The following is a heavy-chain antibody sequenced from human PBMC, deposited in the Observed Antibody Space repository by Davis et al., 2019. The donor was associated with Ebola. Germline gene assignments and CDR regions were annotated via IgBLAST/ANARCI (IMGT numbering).Heavy chain of an antibody. CDR3: ARRGTYSLDY. V-gene: IGHV1-18*04. CDR1: GYTFTNYG. Sequence: ASVKVSCKTSGYTFTNYGISWVRQAPGQGLEWMGWVNTANGNTEYSQKFQGRVTIARDTSASTTYMELSSLRSEDTAVYFCARRGTYSLDYWGQGIPVTVSS. CDR2: VNTANGNT. D-gene: IGHD1-26*01. J-gene: IGHJ4*02.